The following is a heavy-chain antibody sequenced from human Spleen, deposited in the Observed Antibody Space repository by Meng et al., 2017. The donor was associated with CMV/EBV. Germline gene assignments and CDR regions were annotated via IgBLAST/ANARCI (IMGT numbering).Heavy chain of an antibody. CDR1: NYTFSSHG. Sequence: ASVKVSCKTSNYTFSSHGITWVRQAPGQGLEWMGWISAYNGNTNYAQKLQGRVTMTTDTSTSTAYMELRSLRSDDTAVYYCARGSITIFGVVTQNGDYWGQGTLVTVSS. CDR2: ISAYNGNT. J-gene: IGHJ4*02. D-gene: IGHD3-3*01. V-gene: IGHV1-18*01. CDR3: ARGSITIFGVVTQNGDY.